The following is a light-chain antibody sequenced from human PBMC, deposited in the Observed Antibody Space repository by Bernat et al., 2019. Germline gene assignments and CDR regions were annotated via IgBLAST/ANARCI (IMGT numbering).Light chain of an antibody. Sequence: EIVLTQSPATLSLSPGERATLSCRASQSVSSYLAWYQQKPGQAPRLLIYDASNRATGIPARFSGSGSGTDFTLTISRLEHEDFAVHYCQKRSNWPPAWTLGQATKVEIK. CDR2: DAS. CDR1: QSVSSY. CDR3: QKRSNWPPAWT. V-gene: IGKV3-11*01. J-gene: IGKJ1*01.